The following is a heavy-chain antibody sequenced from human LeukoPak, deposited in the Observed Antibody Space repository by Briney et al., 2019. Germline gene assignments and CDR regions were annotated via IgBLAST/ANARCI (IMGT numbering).Heavy chain of an antibody. CDR1: GGSISCGGYN. D-gene: IGHD6-13*01. V-gene: IGHV4-30-2*01. J-gene: IGHJ3*02. Sequence: PSETLSLTCTVSGGSISCGGYNCRCMRQPPRTGLENMGFVYHSGSTNYNPSLKSRVTISVDKSKNQFSLKLSSVTAADTAVYYCARDPTLIAAAALGAFDIWGQGTMVTVSS. CDR2: VYHSGST. CDR3: ARDPTLIAAAALGAFDI.